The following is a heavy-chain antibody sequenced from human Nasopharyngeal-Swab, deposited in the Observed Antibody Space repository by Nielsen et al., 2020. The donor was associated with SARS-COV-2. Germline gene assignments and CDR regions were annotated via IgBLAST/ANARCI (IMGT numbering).Heavy chain of an antibody. V-gene: IGHV4-34*01. CDR1: GGSFSGYY. Sequence: SQTLSLTCVVYGGSFSGYYWSWIRQPPGKGLEWIGEINHSGSTNYNPSLKSRVTISVDTSKNQFSLKLSSVTAADTAVYYCARGAGGELWLGYYYGMDVWGQGTTVTVSS. CDR3: ARGAGGELWLGYYYGMDV. CDR2: INHSGST. J-gene: IGHJ6*02. D-gene: IGHD5-18*01.